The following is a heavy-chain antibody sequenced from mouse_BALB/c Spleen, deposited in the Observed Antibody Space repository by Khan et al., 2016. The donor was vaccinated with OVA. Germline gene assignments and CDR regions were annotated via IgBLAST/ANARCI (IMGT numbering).Heavy chain of an antibody. D-gene: IGHD2-14*01. J-gene: IGHJ4*01. V-gene: IGHV2-6-4*01. CDR2: IWGGGGT. CDR3: ARAYYRYDGYYAMDY. Sequence: QVRLQQSGPGLVAPSQSLSITCTVSGFSLSRYNIHWVRQPPGKGLEWLGMIWGGGGTDYNSTIKSRLSIRKDNSQSQVLLKMNSLQTDDTAMYYCARAYYRYDGYYAMDYWGQGTLVTVSS. CDR1: GFSLSRYN.